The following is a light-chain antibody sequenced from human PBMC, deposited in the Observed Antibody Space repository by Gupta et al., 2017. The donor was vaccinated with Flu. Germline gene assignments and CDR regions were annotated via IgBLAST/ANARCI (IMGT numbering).Light chain of an antibody. CDR2: DVS. CDR3: CSYAGTNNNWV. CDR1: SNDVGRCDY. J-gene: IGLJ3*02. V-gene: IGLV2-11*02. Sequence: TICCTGTSNDVGRCDYVYWYQQHPGHAPKLMLYDVSKRPSAVANRFSGAKYGTTASVTMARLQSEDEACYYCCSYAGTNNNWVFGGGTKLTVL.